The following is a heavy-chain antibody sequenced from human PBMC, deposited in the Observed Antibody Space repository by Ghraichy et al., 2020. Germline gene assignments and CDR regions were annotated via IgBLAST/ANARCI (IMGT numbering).Heavy chain of an antibody. V-gene: IGHV4-34*01. CDR2: INHSGST. CDR3: ARGGRGGSYNY. CDR1: GGSFSGYY. D-gene: IGHD1-26*01. J-gene: IGHJ4*02. Sequence: SQTLSLTCAVYGGSFSGYYWSWIRQPPGKGLEWIGEINHSGSTNYNPSLKSRVTISVDTSKNQFSLKLSSVTAADTAVYYCARGGRGGSYNYWGQGTLVTVSS.